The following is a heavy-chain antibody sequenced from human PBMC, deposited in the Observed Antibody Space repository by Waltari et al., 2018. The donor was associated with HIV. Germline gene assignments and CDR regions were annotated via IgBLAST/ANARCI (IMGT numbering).Heavy chain of an antibody. CDR3: ARDSRGTSWSLNWFDP. D-gene: IGHD6-13*01. V-gene: IGHV3-21*02. CDR1: GFPFSEYS. J-gene: IGHJ5*02. Sequence: EVQLVDSGGGLVKPGGSPSLSCAASGFPFSEYSMHWVRQSPGKGLEWVSSISSSGSFIYYADSVKGRFTISRDNAQNSMYLQMNNLRADDSAMYYCARDSRGTSWSLNWFDPWGQGTLVTVSS. CDR2: ISSSGSFI.